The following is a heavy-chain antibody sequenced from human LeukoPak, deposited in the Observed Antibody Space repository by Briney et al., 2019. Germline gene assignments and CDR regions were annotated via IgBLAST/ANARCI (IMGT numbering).Heavy chain of an antibody. CDR1: GFTFSSYA. V-gene: IGHV3-23*01. Sequence: TGGSLRLSCAASGFTFSSYAMSWVRQAPGMGLEWVSAMSGSGGNIYYADSVKGWFTISRDNSKNTLYLQMNSLRAEDTAVYYCAKVPARRDYWYFDLWGRGTLVSVSS. CDR2: MSGSGGNI. J-gene: IGHJ2*01. CDR3: AKVPARRDYWYFDL.